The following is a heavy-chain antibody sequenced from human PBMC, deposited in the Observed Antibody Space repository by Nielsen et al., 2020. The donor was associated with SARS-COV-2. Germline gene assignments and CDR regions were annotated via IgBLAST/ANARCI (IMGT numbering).Heavy chain of an antibody. CDR1: GGSISSYY. CDR3: ARYPGIAVAGKGLGFDY. Sequence: SETLSLTCTVSGGSISSYYWSWIRQPPGKGLEWIGYIYYSGSTNYNPSLKSRVTISVDTSKNQFSLKLSSVTAADTAVYYCARYPGIAVAGKGLGFDYWGQGTLVTVSS. J-gene: IGHJ4*02. CDR2: IYYSGST. V-gene: IGHV4-59*01. D-gene: IGHD6-19*01.